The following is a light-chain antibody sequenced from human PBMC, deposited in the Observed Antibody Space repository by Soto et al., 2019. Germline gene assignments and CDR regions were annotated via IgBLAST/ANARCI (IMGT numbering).Light chain of an antibody. CDR3: SSYTTINTVVV. CDR1: SSDIGAYNY. CDR2: DVT. J-gene: IGLJ3*02. Sequence: QSALTQPASVSGSPGQSITFSCTGTSSDIGAYNYVSWYQHHPGKAPKLLIYDVTDRPSGVSDRFSGSKSGTTASLTISGLQAEDEADYFCSSYTTINTVVVFGGGTSSPS. V-gene: IGLV2-14*03.